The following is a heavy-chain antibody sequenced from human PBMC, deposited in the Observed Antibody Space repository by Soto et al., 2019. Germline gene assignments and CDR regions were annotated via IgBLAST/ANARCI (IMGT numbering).Heavy chain of an antibody. D-gene: IGHD3-3*01. CDR2: ISSSGSTI. Sequence: PGGTLSLACTASGFTFSDYYMSWIRQAPGKGLEWVSYISSSGSTIYYADSVKGRFTISRDNAKNSLYLQMNSLRAEDTAVYYCARDLARRYYDFSGCFDPWGQGTLVTVSS. J-gene: IGHJ5*02. CDR1: GFTFSDYY. CDR3: ARDLARRYYDFSGCFDP. V-gene: IGHV3-11*01.